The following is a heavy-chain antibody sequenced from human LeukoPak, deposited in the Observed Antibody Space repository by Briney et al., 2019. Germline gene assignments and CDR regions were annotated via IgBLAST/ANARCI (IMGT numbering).Heavy chain of an antibody. CDR1: GYTFTSYY. V-gene: IGHV1-18*04. J-gene: IGHJ5*01. CDR2: ISTSNGNT. CDR3: ARDSSGWYHWFDS. D-gene: IGHD6-19*01. Sequence: GASVKVSCKASGYTFTSYYMHWVRQAPGQGLEWMGWISTSNGNTNYAQKFQGRVTMTTDTSTSTAYMELRTLRSDDTAVYYCARDSSGWYHWFDSWGQGTLVTVSS.